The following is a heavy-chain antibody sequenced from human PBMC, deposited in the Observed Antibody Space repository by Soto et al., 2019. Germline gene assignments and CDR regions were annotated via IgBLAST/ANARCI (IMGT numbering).Heavy chain of an antibody. CDR3: ARDVSGIAAAGDFDY. Sequence: ASVKVSCKASGYTFTSYGISWVRQAPGQGLEWMGWISAYNGNTNYAQKLQGRVTMTTDTSTSTAYMEPRSLRSDDTAVYYCARDVSGIAAAGDFDYWGQGTLVTVSS. CDR2: ISAYNGNT. D-gene: IGHD6-13*01. CDR1: GYTFTSYG. V-gene: IGHV1-18*01. J-gene: IGHJ4*02.